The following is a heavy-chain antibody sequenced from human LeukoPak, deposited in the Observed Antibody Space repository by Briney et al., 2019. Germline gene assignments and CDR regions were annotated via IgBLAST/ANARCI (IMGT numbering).Heavy chain of an antibody. CDR2: ISGSGGST. D-gene: IGHD2-2*01. Sequence: GGSLRLSCAASGFTFSSYAMSWVRQAPGKGLEWVSAISGSGGSTYYACSVKGRFTISRDNSKNTLYLQMNSLRAEDTAVYYCAKLPGDVVVPAAMSPPGYWGQGTLVTVSS. CDR1: GFTFSSYA. CDR3: AKLPGDVVVPAAMSPPGY. V-gene: IGHV3-23*01. J-gene: IGHJ4*02.